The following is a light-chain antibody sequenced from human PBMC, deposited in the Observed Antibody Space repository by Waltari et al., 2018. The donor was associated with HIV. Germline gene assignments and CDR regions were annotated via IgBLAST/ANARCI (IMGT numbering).Light chain of an antibody. Sequence: QSALTQPASVSGSPGQSISISCTGTSSDIEPYNYVSWYQQHAGKAPKLLIYQVSHRPSGVSDRFSGSKSGSTASLTISGLQANYEAHYYCSSFTITSTVIFGGGTRLTVL. CDR3: SSFTITSTVI. CDR1: SSDIEPYNY. CDR2: QVS. V-gene: IGLV2-14*03. J-gene: IGLJ2*01.